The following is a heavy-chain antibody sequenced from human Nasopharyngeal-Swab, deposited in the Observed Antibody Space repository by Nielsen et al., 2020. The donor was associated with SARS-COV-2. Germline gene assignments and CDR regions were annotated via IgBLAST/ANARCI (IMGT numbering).Heavy chain of an antibody. Sequence: SETLSLTCTVSGGPISSHTWSWIRQPPGKGLEWIGYISYSGKNNYNPSLKSRVTISGDTSKNQISLKVTSATPADTAVYYCARDGALGGMDVWGQGTTVTVS. CDR3: ARDGALGGMDV. V-gene: IGHV4-59*11. CDR1: GGPISSHT. D-gene: IGHD3-16*01. CDR2: ISYSGKN. J-gene: IGHJ6*02.